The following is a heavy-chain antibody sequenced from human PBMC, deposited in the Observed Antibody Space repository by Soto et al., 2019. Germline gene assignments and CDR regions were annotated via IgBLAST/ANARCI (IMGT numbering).Heavy chain of an antibody. CDR3: ARGGSKDWQGAFDI. D-gene: IGHD1-26*01. J-gene: IGHJ3*02. CDR1: GGSFSTYY. Sequence: QLQQWGAGLLKPSETLSLTCVVSGGSFSTYYYNWIRQCPGTGLEWIGEINHSGSNNYSPSLKSRVTMSLDTSKNQFALKLTSVTAADTAVDYCARGGSKDWQGAFDIWGQGTMVTVSS. V-gene: IGHV4-34*01. CDR2: INHSGSN.